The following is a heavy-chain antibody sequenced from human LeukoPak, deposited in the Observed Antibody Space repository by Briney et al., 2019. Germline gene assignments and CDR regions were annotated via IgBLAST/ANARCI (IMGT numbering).Heavy chain of an antibody. V-gene: IGHV4-38-2*02. CDR2: IFHSGST. J-gene: IGHJ5*02. Sequence: SETLSLTLAVSDYSTTSAYSWGWFRQPPGKGLEWIGSIFHSGSTYYNQSLKSRVTITMATSKNTVSLMLTSVTAAATAVDYYARESTTSGTNCFDPWGQGALVTVSS. CDR1: DYSTTSAYS. CDR3: ARESTTSGTNCFDP. D-gene: IGHD3-10*01.